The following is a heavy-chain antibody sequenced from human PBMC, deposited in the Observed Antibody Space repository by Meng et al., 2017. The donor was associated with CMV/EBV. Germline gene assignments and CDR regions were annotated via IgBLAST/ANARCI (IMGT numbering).Heavy chain of an antibody. CDR1: GFTFSSYE. CDR2: ISSSGSTI. Sequence: GESLKISCAASGFTFSSYEMNWVRQAPGKGLEWVSYISSSGSTIYYADSVKGRFTISRDNAKNSLYLQMNSLRAEDTAVYYCARGRYCSSTSCYASWFDPWGQGTLVTVSS. D-gene: IGHD2-2*01. J-gene: IGHJ5*02. V-gene: IGHV3-48*03. CDR3: ARGRYCSSTSCYASWFDP.